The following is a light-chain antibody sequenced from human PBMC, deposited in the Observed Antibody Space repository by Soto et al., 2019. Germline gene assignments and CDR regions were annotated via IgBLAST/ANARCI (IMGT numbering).Light chain of an antibody. CDR1: QRVSSSY. V-gene: IGKV3-20*01. Sequence: EIVLTQSPGTLSLSPGERATLSCRASQRVSSSYLAWYQQRPGQAPRLLIFGASYRATGIPDRFSGSGSGTDFTLTISRLEPEDFAVYYCQHYSSSPPEFTFGPGTKVDSK. CDR2: GAS. CDR3: QHYSSSPPEFT. J-gene: IGKJ3*01.